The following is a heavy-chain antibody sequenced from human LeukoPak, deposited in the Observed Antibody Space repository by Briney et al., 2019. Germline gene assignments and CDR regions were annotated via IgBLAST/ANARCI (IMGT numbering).Heavy chain of an antibody. Sequence: SETLSLTCAVYGGSFSGYYWSWIRQPPGKGLEWTGDINHSGSTNYNPSLKSRVTISVDTSKNQLSLKLTSVTAADTAVYYCARGGGWELPFWGQGTLVTVSS. V-gene: IGHV4-34*01. CDR3: ARGGGWELPF. CDR1: GGSFSGYY. CDR2: INHSGST. J-gene: IGHJ4*02. D-gene: IGHD1-26*01.